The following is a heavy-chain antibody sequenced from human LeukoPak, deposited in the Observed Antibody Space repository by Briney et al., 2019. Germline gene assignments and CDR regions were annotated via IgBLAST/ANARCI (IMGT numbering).Heavy chain of an antibody. Sequence: PGGSLRLSCAASGFTFSSYAMHWVRQAPGKGLEYVSGINSNGGSTYYTNSVKGRFTISRDNSKNTLYLQMGSLRAEDMAVYYCAKDTYYYDSSGSGGFDYWGQGTLVTVSS. CDR1: GFTFSSYA. J-gene: IGHJ4*02. CDR3: AKDTYYYDSSGSGGFDY. D-gene: IGHD3-22*01. CDR2: INSNGGST. V-gene: IGHV3-64*01.